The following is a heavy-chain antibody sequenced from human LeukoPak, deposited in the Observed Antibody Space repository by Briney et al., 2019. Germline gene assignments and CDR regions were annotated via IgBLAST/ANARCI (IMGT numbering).Heavy chain of an antibody. D-gene: IGHD1-26*01. J-gene: IGHJ4*02. CDR2: INPSGGST. CDR1: GYTFTSYY. Sequence: ASVKVSCKASGYTFTSYYMHWVRQAPGQGLEWMGIINPSGGSTSYAQKFQGRVTMTRDTSTSTVYMELSSLRSEDTAVYYCAGDTGELLPFDYWGQGTLVTVSS. CDR3: AGDTGELLPFDY. V-gene: IGHV1-46*01.